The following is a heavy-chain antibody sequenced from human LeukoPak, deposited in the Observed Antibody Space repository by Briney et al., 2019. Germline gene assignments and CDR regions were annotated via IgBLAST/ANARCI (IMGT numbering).Heavy chain of an antibody. CDR1: GGSISSYY. Sequence: SETLSLTCTVSGGSISSYYWSWIRQPPGKGLECIGYIHYSGSTNYNPSLKSRVTISKDTSKNQFSLKLNSVTAADTAVYYCAKEPPTYYYDSSGYYFFDYWGQGTLVTVSS. D-gene: IGHD3-22*01. CDR2: IHYSGST. J-gene: IGHJ4*02. CDR3: AKEPPTYYYDSSGYYFFDY. V-gene: IGHV4-59*01.